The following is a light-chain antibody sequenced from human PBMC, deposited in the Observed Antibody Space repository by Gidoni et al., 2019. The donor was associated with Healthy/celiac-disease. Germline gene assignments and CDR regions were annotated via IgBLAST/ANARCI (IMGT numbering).Light chain of an antibody. CDR3: QQSYRTLWT. V-gene: IGKV1-39*01. CDR2: AAS. Sequence: DIQMPQSPSSLSASVGDRVTITCRASQSISSYLNWYQQKPGKAPKLLIYAASSLQSGVPSRFSGSGSGTDFTRTISSLQPEDFATYYCQQSYRTLWTFGQGTKVEIK. CDR1: QSISSY. J-gene: IGKJ1*01.